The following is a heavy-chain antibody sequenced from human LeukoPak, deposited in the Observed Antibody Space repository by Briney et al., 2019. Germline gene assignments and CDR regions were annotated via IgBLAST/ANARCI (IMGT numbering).Heavy chain of an antibody. D-gene: IGHD4-17*01. CDR3: AKVGYGDYLVVTGNFDC. CDR1: GFTFSSYA. Sequence: GGSLRLSCAASGFTFSSYAMSWVRQAPGKGLEWVSAISGSGGSTYYADSVKGRFTISRDNSKNTLYLQMNSLRAEDTAVYYCAKVGYGDYLVVTGNFDCWGQGTLVTVSS. CDR2: ISGSGGST. V-gene: IGHV3-23*01. J-gene: IGHJ4*02.